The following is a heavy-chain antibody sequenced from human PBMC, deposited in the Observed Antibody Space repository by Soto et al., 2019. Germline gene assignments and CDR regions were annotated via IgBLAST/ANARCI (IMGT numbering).Heavy chain of an antibody. V-gene: IGHV4-59*01. CDR3: ALRSMAVVPEY. CDR2: LYYGRSA. J-gene: IGHJ4*02. CDR1: GDSISSYY. D-gene: IGHD3-22*01. Sequence: QVQLQESGPGLVKPSETLSLTCAVSGDSISSYYCMWIRQPPGKGLESIGYLYYGRSANYNPSFKXRXTXSXXTSTNQCSLTLSSMTAADTAVYYCALRSMAVVPEYWGQGTLVTVSS.